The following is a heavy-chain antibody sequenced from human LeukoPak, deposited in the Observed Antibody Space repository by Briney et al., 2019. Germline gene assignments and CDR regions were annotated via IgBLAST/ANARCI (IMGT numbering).Heavy chain of an antibody. V-gene: IGHV3-7*03. CDR3: AKPYSGYENFDY. Sequence: GGSLRLSCAASGFTFSSYWMSWVRQTPGKGLEWVANVKQDGSDKYYGDSVKGRFTISRDNSKSTLYLQMNSLRAEDTAVYYCAKPYSGYENFDYWGQGTLVTVSS. CDR1: GFTFSSYW. J-gene: IGHJ4*02. D-gene: IGHD5-12*01. CDR2: VKQDGSDK.